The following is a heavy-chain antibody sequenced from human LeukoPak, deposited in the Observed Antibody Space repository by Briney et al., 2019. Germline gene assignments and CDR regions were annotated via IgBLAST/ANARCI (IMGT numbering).Heavy chain of an antibody. D-gene: IGHD5-18*01. CDR2: INPSGGST. CDR3: AIVDTAMVTGNWFDP. J-gene: IGHJ5*02. V-gene: IGHV1-46*01. Sequence: ASVKVSCKASGYTFTCYYMHWVRQAPGQGLEWVGIINPSGGSTSYAQKFQGRVTMTRDTSTSTVYTELSSLRSEDTAVYYCAIVDTAMVTGNWFDPWGQGTLVTVSS. CDR1: GYTFTCYY.